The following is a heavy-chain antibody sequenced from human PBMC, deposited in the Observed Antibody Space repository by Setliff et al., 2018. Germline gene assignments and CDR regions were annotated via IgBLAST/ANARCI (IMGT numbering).Heavy chain of an antibody. Sequence: SETLSLTCTVSGASINSLSWWSWVRQPPGKGLEWIGEIYHDGNDKYTPSVHYSPSLKSRVTISIDKSNNQFSLKLTSMTAADTAVYYCARADSDSYYPYYFDFWGQGVLVTVSS. D-gene: IGHD3-22*01. J-gene: IGHJ4*02. CDR2: IYHDGND. V-gene: IGHV4-4*02. CDR3: ARADSDSYYPYYFDF. CDR1: GASINSLSW.